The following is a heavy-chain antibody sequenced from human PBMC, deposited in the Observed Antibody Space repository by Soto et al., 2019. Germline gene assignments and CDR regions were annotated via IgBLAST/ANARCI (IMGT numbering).Heavy chain of an antibody. V-gene: IGHV1-69*13. Sequence: GASVKVSCKTSGGTFSSYGITWVRQAPGQGLEWMGGIIPIFGTGKYAQKFQGRVTITADESTSTAYMELSSLRFEDTAVYYCASSYSSSGNSHCPSRNWFGSWGQGTLVTVSS. J-gene: IGHJ5*01. D-gene: IGHD2-2*01. CDR2: IIPIFGTG. CDR3: ASSYSSSGNSHCPSRNWFGS. CDR1: GGTFSSYG.